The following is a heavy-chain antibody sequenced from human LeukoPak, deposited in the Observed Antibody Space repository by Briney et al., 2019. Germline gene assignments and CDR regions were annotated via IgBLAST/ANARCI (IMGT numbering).Heavy chain of an antibody. J-gene: IGHJ6*03. Sequence: PSETLSLTCTVSGGSISSYYWSWIRQPPGKGLEWIGNIYYSGSTNYNPSLKSRVTISVDTSKNQFSLKLSPATAADTAVYYCARVDGGYDFSPLYYYYYYYMDVWGKGTTVTVSS. V-gene: IGHV4-59*08. CDR3: ARVDGGYDFSPLYYYYYYYMDV. CDR1: GGSISSYY. D-gene: IGHD5-12*01. CDR2: IYYSGST.